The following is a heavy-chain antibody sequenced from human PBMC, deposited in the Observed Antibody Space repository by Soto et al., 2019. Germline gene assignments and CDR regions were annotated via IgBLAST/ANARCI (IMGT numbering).Heavy chain of an antibody. CDR2: ISDSSSVI. D-gene: IGHD4-17*01. V-gene: IGHV3-48*01. Sequence: GGSLRLSCAASGFTFRSYSMNWVRQAPGKGLEWISYISDSSSVIYYADSVKGRSTISRDNAKNSLYLQMNSLGAEDTAVYYCARVDGNYVPLDFWGQGTLVTVSS. CDR1: GFTFRSYS. CDR3: ARVDGNYVPLDF. J-gene: IGHJ4*02.